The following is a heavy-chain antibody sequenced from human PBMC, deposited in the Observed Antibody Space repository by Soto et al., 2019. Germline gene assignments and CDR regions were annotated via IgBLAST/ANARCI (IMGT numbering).Heavy chain of an antibody. CDR3: VRDSGNWEC. J-gene: IGHJ4*02. D-gene: IGHD1-26*01. V-gene: IGHV1-46*01. CDR2: IHPTGGTT. Sequence: ASVKVSCKASGCTFTNYFIHWVRQAPGQGLEWMGIIHPTGGTTSYAEKFQGRVTMTRDTSTSTVYMELSSLRSDDTAVYYCVRDSGNWECWGQGTLVTVSS. CDR1: GCTFTNYF.